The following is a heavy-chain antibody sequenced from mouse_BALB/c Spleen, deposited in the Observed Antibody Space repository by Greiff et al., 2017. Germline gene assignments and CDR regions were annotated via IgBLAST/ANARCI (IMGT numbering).Heavy chain of an antibody. J-gene: IGHJ3*01. CDR3: ARDYRYDESAWFAY. D-gene: IGHD2-14*01. CDR2: ISSGGST. V-gene: IGHV5-6-5*01. Sequence: EVQGVESGGGLVKPGGSLKLSCAASGFTFSSYAMSWVRQTPEKRLEWVASISSGGSTYYPDSVKGRFTISRDNARNILYLQMSSLRSEDTAMYYCARDYRYDESAWFAYWGQGTLVTVSA. CDR1: GFTFSSYA.